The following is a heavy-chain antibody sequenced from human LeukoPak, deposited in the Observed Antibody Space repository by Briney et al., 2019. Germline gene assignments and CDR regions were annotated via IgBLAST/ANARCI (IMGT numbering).Heavy chain of an antibody. Sequence: GASVKVSCKASGYTFIGYYMHWVRQAPGQGLEWMGWINPNSGGTNYAQKFQGRVTMTRDTSISTAYMELSRLRSDDTAVYYCARKRYSSLLAFDYWGQGTLVTVSS. J-gene: IGHJ4*02. V-gene: IGHV1-2*02. D-gene: IGHD6-19*01. CDR3: ARKRYSSLLAFDY. CDR1: GYTFIGYY. CDR2: INPNSGGT.